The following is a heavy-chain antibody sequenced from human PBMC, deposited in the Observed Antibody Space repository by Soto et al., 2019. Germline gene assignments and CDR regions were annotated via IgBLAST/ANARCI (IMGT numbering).Heavy chain of an antibody. D-gene: IGHD3-10*01. CDR3: ARDQSRGQVFYYYMDV. CDR2: ISSSSQNI. CDR1: EFTFSTYA. V-gene: IGHV3-48*01. J-gene: IGHJ6*03. Sequence: EVQLVESGGGLVQPGGSLRLSCAASEFTFSTYAMNWVRQAPGKGLEWVSYISSSSQNIRYADSVKGRFTISRDNAKNSLYRQMNSLRAEDTAVYYCARDQSRGQVFYYYMDVGGKGTTVTVSS.